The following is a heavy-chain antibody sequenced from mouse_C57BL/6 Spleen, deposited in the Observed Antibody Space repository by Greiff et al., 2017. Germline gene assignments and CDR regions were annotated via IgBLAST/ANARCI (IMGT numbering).Heavy chain of an antibody. CDR2: IYPGNSDT. V-gene: IGHV1-5*01. CDR1: GYTFNSYW. D-gene: IGHD1-1*01. J-gene: IGHJ1*03. CDR3: TRGDYYGSSSLYWYFDV. Sequence: VQLKPSGTVLARPGASVKMSCKTSGYTFNSYWMHWVKQRPGQGLEWIGAIYPGNSDTSYNQKFKGKAKLTAVTSASTAYMELSSLTNEDSAVYYCTRGDYYGSSSLYWYFDVWGTGTTVTVSS.